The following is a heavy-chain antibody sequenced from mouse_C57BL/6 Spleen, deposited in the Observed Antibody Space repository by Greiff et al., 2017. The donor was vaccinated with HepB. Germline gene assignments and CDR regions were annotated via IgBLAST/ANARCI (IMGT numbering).Heavy chain of an antibody. CDR1: GYTFTDYY. CDR2: IFPGSGST. Sequence: VQLQQPGPELVKPGASVKISCKASGYTFTDYYINWVKQRPGQGLEGIGWIFPGSGSTYYNEKFKGKATVTVDKSSSTAYMLLSSLTSEDSAVYFCARSEGYDYDGFAYWGQGTLVTVSA. CDR3: ARSEGYDYDGFAY. V-gene: IGHV1-75*01. J-gene: IGHJ3*01. D-gene: IGHD2-4*01.